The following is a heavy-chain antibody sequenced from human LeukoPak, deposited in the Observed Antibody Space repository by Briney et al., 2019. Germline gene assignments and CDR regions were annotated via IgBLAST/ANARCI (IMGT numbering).Heavy chain of an antibody. D-gene: IGHD4-23*01. CDR2: ISSSGGST. J-gene: IGHJ4*02. CDR3: AKDLAVVSDHFDY. Sequence: GGSLRLSCAASGFTFSSYAMSWVRQAPGKGLEWVLAISSSGGSTYYADSVKGRFTISRDNSRNTLYLQMNSLRVEDTAIYYCAKDLAVVSDHFDYWGQGALVTVSS. V-gene: IGHV3-23*01. CDR1: GFTFSSYA.